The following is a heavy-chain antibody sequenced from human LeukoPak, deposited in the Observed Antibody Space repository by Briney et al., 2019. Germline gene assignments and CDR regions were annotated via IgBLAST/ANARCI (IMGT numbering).Heavy chain of an antibody. V-gene: IGHV1-69*04. CDR1: GGTFSSYA. CDR3: AMDCYDSSGYLSWFDP. D-gene: IGHD3-22*01. Sequence: GASVKVSCKASGGTFSSYAISWVRQAPGQGLEWMGRIIPILGIANYAQKFQGRVTITADKSTSTAYMELSSLRSEDTAVYYCAMDCYDSSGYLSWFDPWGQGTLVTVSS. J-gene: IGHJ5*02. CDR2: IIPILGIA.